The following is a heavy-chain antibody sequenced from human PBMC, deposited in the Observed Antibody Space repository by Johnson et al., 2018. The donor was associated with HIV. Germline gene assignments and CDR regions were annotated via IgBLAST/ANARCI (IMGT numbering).Heavy chain of an antibody. D-gene: IGHD1-20*01. CDR2: IYRGGST. V-gene: IGHV3-53*01. CDR3: ARRITGTSVAFDI. CDR1: GFTVSSNY. J-gene: IGHJ3*02. Sequence: VQLVESGGGVVRPGGSLRLSCAASGFTVSSNYMSWVRQAPGKGLEWVSVIYRGGSTYYADSVKGRFTISRDNAKNSLYLQMNSLRAEDTALYYCARRITGTSVAFDIWGQGTMVTVSS.